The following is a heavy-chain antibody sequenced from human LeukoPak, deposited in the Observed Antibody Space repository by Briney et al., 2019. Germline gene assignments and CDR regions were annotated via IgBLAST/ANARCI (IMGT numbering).Heavy chain of an antibody. CDR3: ARAPGCSSTSCPLNFDY. Sequence: SGGSLRLSCAASGFTFSSYWMSWVRQAPGKGLEWVANIKQDGSERYYVDSVKGRFTISRDNAKNSLYLQMNSLRAEDTAVYYCARAPGCSSTSCPLNFDYWGQGTLVTVSS. D-gene: IGHD2-2*01. V-gene: IGHV3-7*04. CDR1: GFTFSSYW. J-gene: IGHJ4*02. CDR2: IKQDGSER.